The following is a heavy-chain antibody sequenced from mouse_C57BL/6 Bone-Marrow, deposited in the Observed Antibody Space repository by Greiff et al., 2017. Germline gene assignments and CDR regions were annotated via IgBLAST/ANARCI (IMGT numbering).Heavy chain of an antibody. CDR3: ARLLLDYAMDY. CDR1: GYTFTSYW. CDR2: INPSNGGT. J-gene: IGHJ4*01. D-gene: IGHD2-1*01. Sequence: VQLQQPGTELVKPGASVKLSCKASGYTFTSYWMHWVKQRPGQGLEWIGNINPSNGGTNYNEKFKSKATLTLDKSSSTAYMQRSSLTSEDAGVYYCARLLLDYAMDYGGQGTSVTVTS. V-gene: IGHV1-53*01.